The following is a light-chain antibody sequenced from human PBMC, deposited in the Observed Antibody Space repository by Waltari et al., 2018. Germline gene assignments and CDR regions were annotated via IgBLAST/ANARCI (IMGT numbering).Light chain of an antibody. CDR3: QQSYSTLLT. J-gene: IGKJ4*01. CDR2: TAS. CDR1: QSVSDY. Sequence: DIQMTQSPSYLSASLGDRVTITCRASQSVSDYLNWYQQKPGKAPRLLIYTASSLQSGVPSRFSGSGSGTDFTLTISSLQPEDFATYYCQQSYSTLLTFGGGTKVEIK. V-gene: IGKV1-39*01.